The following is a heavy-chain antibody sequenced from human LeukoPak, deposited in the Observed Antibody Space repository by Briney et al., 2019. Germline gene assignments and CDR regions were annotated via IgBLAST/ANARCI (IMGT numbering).Heavy chain of an antibody. CDR3: AKDVSAYCGGDCYSSDY. CDR2: ISYDGSNE. J-gene: IGHJ4*02. V-gene: IGHV3-30*18. D-gene: IGHD2-21*02. Sequence: PGRSLRLSCAASGFTFSSYGMHWVRQAPGKGLEWVAVISYDGSNEYYADSVKGRFTISRDNSKNTLYLQMNSLRAEDTAVYYCAKDVSAYCGGDCYSSDYWGQGTLVTVSS. CDR1: GFTFSSYG.